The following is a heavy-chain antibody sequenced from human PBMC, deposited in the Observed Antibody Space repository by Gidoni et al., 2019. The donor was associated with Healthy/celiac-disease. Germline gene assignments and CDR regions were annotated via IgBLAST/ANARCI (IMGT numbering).Heavy chain of an antibody. CDR1: GFTFSSYA. Sequence: EVQLLESGGGLVQHGGSLRLSCAASGFTFSSYAMRWVRQAPGKGLEWVSAISGSGGSTYYADSVKGRFTISRDNSKNTLYLQMNSLRAEDTAVYYCAKGFIANKEWFDPWGQGTLVTVSS. D-gene: IGHD6-13*01. V-gene: IGHV3-23*01. CDR3: AKGFIANKEWFDP. CDR2: ISGSGGST. J-gene: IGHJ5*02.